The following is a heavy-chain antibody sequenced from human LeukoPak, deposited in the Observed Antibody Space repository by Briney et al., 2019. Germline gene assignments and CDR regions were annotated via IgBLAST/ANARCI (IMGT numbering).Heavy chain of an antibody. V-gene: IGHV4-34*01. CDR2: INHSGST. J-gene: IGHJ4*02. CDR3: ARGPFRPVPHLDY. CDR1: GGSFSGYY. Sequence: PSETLSLTCAVYGGSFSGYYWTWIRQPPGKGLEWIGEINHSGSTNYNPSLKSRVTISVGTSKNQFSLKLSSVTAADTAVYYCARGPFRPVPHLDYWGQGTLVTVSP.